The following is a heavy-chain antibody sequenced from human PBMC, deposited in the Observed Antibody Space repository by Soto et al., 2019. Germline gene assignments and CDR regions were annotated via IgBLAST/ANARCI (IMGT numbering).Heavy chain of an antibody. CDR3: ARFYKDIVVVPAAGDEYYFDY. D-gene: IGHD2-2*01. Sequence: PSETLSLTCAVYGGSFNIYYLSWIRQPPGKGLEWIGEINHSGSTNYNPSLKSRVTISVDTSKNLFSLKLSSVTAADTAVYYCARFYKDIVVVPAAGDEYYFDYWGQGTLVTVSS. J-gene: IGHJ4*02. CDR1: GGSFNIYY. V-gene: IGHV4-34*01. CDR2: INHSGST.